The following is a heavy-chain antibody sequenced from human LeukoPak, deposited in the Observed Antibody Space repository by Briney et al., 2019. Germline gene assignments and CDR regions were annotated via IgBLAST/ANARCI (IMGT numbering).Heavy chain of an antibody. CDR2: IYSGGRT. D-gene: IGHD3-16*01. V-gene: IGHV3-66*01. CDR1: GFTTSDNY. Sequence: GGSLRLSCAASGFTTSDNYITWVRQAPGKGLQWVSVIYSGGRTNYAASVKGRFSMSRDKSNGTVYLQLNSLRTEDTAVYFCARVPFTASLGDYFDYWGQGALVTVSS. J-gene: IGHJ4*02. CDR3: ARVPFTASLGDYFDY.